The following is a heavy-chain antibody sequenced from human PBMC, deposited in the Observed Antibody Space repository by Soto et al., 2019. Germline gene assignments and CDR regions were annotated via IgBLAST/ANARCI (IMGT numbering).Heavy chain of an antibody. V-gene: IGHV1-46*01. CDR2: INPSGGST. J-gene: IGHJ5*02. D-gene: IGHD3-9*01. Sequence: ASVKVSCKASGYTFTSYYMHWVRQAPGQGLEWMGIINPSGGSTSYAQKFQGRVTMTSDTSTSTVYMELSSLRSEDTAVYYCARAGDYDILTGSPGDWFDPWGQGTLVTVSS. CDR1: GYTFTSYY. CDR3: ARAGDYDILTGSPGDWFDP.